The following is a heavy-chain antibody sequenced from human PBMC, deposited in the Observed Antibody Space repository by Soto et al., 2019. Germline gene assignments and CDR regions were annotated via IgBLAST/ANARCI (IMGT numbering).Heavy chain of an antibody. CDR2: ISSSSSVI. D-gene: IGHD7-27*01. V-gene: IGHV3-48*01. Sequence: EVQLVESGGGLVQPGGALRLSCATSGFILSDCAMNWVRQAPGKGLERVSYISSSSSVIDYAGSVKGRFTVSRDNARNSLYRQMNRLRAEYTAVYYCARDLSWGSNWYYYMDVWGKGTTVTVSS. J-gene: IGHJ6*03. CDR3: ARDLSWGSNWYYYMDV. CDR1: GFILSDCA.